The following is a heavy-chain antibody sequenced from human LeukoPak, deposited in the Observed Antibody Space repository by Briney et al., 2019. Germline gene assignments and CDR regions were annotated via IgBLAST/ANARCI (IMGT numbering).Heavy chain of an antibody. CDR2: IIPIFGTA. Sequence: GASVKVSCKASGGTFSSYAISWVRQAPGQGLEWMGGIIPIFGTANYAQKFQGRVTITTDESTSTAYMELSSLRSEDTAVYYCAREAAAGEVYFDYWGQGTLVTVSS. J-gene: IGHJ4*02. V-gene: IGHV1-69*05. CDR3: AREAAAGEVYFDY. CDR1: GGTFSSYA. D-gene: IGHD6-13*01.